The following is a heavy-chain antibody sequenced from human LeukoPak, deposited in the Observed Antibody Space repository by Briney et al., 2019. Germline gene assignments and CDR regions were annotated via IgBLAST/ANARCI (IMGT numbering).Heavy chain of an antibody. CDR1: GFTFSIYA. V-gene: IGHV3-23*01. CDR3: AKPLHGYGDSYFDY. Sequence: GSLRLSCAASGFTFSIYAMTWVRQAPGKGLEWVSAIGGSGGRAYYADSVKGRFTISRDNSKNTLYLQMNSLRAEDTAVYYCAKPLHGYGDSYFDYWGQGTLVTVSS. D-gene: IGHD4-17*01. J-gene: IGHJ4*02. CDR2: IGGSGGRA.